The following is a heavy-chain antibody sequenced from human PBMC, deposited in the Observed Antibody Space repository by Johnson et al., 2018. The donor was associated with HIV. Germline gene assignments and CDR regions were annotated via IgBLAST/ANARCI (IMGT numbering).Heavy chain of an antibody. CDR2: VSWHGGGI. CDR1: GFTFDDYA. CDR3: ARDGLAANAFDT. Sequence: VQLVESGGSVVRPGGSLRLSCAASGFTFDDYAMHWVRQAPGKGLEWVSGVSWHGGGIGYEDSVKGRFTVSRDNAKNTLYLQMNSLRAEDTAVYYCARDGLAANAFDTWGQGTMVTVSS. J-gene: IGHJ3*02. V-gene: IGHV3-9*01. D-gene: IGHD3/OR15-3a*01.